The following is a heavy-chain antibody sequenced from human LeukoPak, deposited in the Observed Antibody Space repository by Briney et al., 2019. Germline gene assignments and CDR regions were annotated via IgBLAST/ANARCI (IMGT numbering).Heavy chain of an antibody. CDR2: MNPDSGNT. CDR3: ARRIAAAGVVIVY. Sequence: GASVKVSCKASGHTFTSYDINWVRQATGQGLEWMGWMNPDSGNTGYAQKFQGRVTMTRNPSISTAYMELSSLTSEDTAVYYCARRIAAAGVVIVYWGQGTLVTVSS. V-gene: IGHV1-8*01. J-gene: IGHJ4*02. CDR1: GHTFTSYD. D-gene: IGHD6-13*01.